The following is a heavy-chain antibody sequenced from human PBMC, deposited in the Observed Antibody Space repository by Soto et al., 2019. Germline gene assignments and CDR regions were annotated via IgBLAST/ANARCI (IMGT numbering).Heavy chain of an antibody. CDR3: AATVVRWSDC. CDR2: IVVGSGNT. V-gene: IGHV1-58*02. J-gene: IGHJ4*02. CDR1: GYTFTSYG. D-gene: IGHD3-10*01. Sequence: GASVKVSCKASGYTFTSYGISWVRQARGQRLEWIGWIVVGSGNTNYAQKFQERVTITRDMSTSTAYMELSSLRSEDTAVYYCAATVVRWSDCWGQGTLVTVSS.